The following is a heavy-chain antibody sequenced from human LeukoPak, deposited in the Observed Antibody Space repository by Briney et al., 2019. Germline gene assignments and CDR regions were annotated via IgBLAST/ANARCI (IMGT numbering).Heavy chain of an antibody. CDR1: GGSISSYY. CDR2: IYYSGST. V-gene: IGHV4-59*08. Sequence: SETLSLTCTVSGGSISSYYWSWIRQPPGKGLEWIGYIYYSGSTNYNPSLKSRVTISVDTSKSQFSLKLSSVTAADTAVYHCARHEGYSYGSEFDYWGQGTLVTVSS. D-gene: IGHD5-18*01. CDR3: ARHEGYSYGSEFDY. J-gene: IGHJ4*02.